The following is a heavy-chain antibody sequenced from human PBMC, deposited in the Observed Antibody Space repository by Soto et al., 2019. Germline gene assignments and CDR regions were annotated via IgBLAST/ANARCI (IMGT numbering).Heavy chain of an antibody. J-gene: IGHJ5*02. CDR3: ARESGGGYCSGGSCYSNWFDP. CDR1: GGSISSYY. V-gene: IGHV4-59*01. Sequence: PSETLSLTCTVSGGSISSYYWSWIRQPPGKGLEWIGYIYYSVSTNYNPSLKSRVTISVDTSKNQFSLKLSSVTAADTAVYYCARESGGGYCSGGSCYSNWFDPWGQGTLVTVSS. D-gene: IGHD2-15*01. CDR2: IYYSVST.